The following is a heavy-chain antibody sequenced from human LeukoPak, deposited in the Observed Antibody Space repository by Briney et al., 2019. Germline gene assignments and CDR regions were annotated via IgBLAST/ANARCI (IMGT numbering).Heavy chain of an antibody. CDR2: INHSGST. Sequence: SETLSLTCAVYGRSFSGYYWSWIRQPPGKGLEWIGEINHSGSTNYNPSLKSRVTISVDTSKNQFSLKLSSVTAADTAVYYCARGHRYCSSTSCLLGRDYWGQGTLVTVSS. D-gene: IGHD2-2*01. CDR3: ARGHRYCSSTSCLLGRDY. J-gene: IGHJ4*02. V-gene: IGHV4-34*01. CDR1: GRSFSGYY.